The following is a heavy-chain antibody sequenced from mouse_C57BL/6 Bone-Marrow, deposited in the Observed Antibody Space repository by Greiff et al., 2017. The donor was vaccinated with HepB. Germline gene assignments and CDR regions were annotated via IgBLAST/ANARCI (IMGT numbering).Heavy chain of an antibody. CDR3: AREGDYYYGSSYGGYWYFDV. J-gene: IGHJ1*03. CDR2: IHPNSGST. CDR1: GYTFTSYW. V-gene: IGHV1-64*01. Sequence: QVQLQQPGAELVKPGASVKLSCKASGYTFTSYWMHWVKQRPGQGLEWIGMIHPNSGSTNYNEKFKSKATLTVDKSSSTAYMQLSSLTSEDSAVYDCAREGDYYYGSSYGGYWYFDVWGTGTTVTVSS. D-gene: IGHD1-1*01.